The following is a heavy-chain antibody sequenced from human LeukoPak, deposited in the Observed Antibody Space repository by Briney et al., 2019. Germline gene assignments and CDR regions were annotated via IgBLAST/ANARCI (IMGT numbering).Heavy chain of an antibody. J-gene: IGHJ4*02. V-gene: IGHV4-34*01. CDR3: ARGWGVVPAAYNY. D-gene: IGHD2-2*01. CDR1: GGSFSGYY. Sequence: PSETLSLTCAVNGGSFSGYYWSWIRQPPGKGLEWIGEINHSGSTNYNPSLKSRVTISVDTSKNQFSLKLSSVTAADTAVYYCARGWGVVPAAYNYWGQGTLVTVSS. CDR2: INHSGST.